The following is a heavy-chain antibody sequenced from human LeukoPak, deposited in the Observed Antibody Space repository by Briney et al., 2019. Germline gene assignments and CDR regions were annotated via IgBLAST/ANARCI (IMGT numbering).Heavy chain of an antibody. CDR3: AKDQYSSSYYFDY. CDR1: GFSFSSFG. J-gene: IGHJ4*02. CDR2: IWYDGSNK. Sequence: GGSLRLSCAASGFSFSSFGMHWVRQAPAKGLEWVAFIWYDGSNKYYRDSVKGRFTISRDNSKNTVYLQMNSLRAEDTAVFYCAKDQYSSSYYFDYWGQGTLVTVSS. D-gene: IGHD6-6*01. V-gene: IGHV3-30*02.